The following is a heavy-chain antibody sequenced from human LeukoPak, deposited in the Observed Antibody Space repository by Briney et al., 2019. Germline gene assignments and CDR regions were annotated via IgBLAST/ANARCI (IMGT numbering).Heavy chain of an antibody. CDR2: INTDGSNT. CDR1: GFNFSSYW. Sequence: GGSLRLSCAASGFNFSSYWMHWVRQAPGKGLVWVSRINTDGSNTKYADSVEGRFTISRDNAKNTLYLQMNSLRAEDTAVYYCAGDANWLDPWGQGTLVTVSS. CDR3: AGDANWLDP. J-gene: IGHJ5*02. V-gene: IGHV3-74*03.